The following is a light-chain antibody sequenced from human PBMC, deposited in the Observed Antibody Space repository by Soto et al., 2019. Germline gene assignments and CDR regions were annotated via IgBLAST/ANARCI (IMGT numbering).Light chain of an antibody. J-gene: IGKJ1*01. CDR2: KAS. V-gene: IGKV1-5*03. CDR3: QQYNTYST. Sequence: DIQMTQSASTLSASVGDRVTITCRASQSISSWLAWYQQKPGKAPNLLIYKASSLESGVPSRFSGSGSGTEFTLTISSLQPDDFATYYCQQYNTYSTFGQGTKVDIK. CDR1: QSISSW.